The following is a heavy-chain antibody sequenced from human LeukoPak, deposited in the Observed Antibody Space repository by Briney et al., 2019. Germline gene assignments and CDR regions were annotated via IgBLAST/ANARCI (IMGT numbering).Heavy chain of an antibody. V-gene: IGHV4-39*07. D-gene: IGHD3-10*01. Sequence: SETLSLTCTVSGGSISSSSYYWGWIRQPPGKGLEWIGSIYYSGSTYYNPSLKSRVTISVDTSKNQFSLKLSSVTAADTAVYYCARDGGFGEWRWGQGTLVTVSS. CDR3: ARDGGFGEWR. CDR2: IYYSGST. J-gene: IGHJ4*02. CDR1: GGSISSSSYY.